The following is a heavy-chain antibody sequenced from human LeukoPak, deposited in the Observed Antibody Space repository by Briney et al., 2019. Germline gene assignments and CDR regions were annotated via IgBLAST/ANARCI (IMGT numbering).Heavy chain of an antibody. CDR3: ATGSWEYSLY. CDR1: GFTFSSYA. D-gene: IGHD5-18*01. V-gene: IGHV3-30-3*01. CDR2: ISYDGSNK. Sequence: GGSLRLSCAASGFTFSSYAMHWVRQAPGKGLEWVAVISYDGSNKYYADSVKGRFTISRDNSKNTLYLQMNSLRAEDTAVYYCATGSWEYSLYWGQGTLVTVSS. J-gene: IGHJ4*02.